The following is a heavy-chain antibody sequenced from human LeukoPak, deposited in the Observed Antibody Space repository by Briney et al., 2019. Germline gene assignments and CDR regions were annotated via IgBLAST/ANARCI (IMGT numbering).Heavy chain of an antibody. CDR3: ARETSLMGYASGLGFNY. D-gene: IGHD6-19*01. V-gene: IGHV4-59*02. J-gene: IGHJ4*02. Sequence: SETLSLTCTVSGGSVGSWYWSWIRQPPGKGLEWIGYIYDSGNTKYNPSLKSRVTISIDTPKNQFSLKLTSVTAADTATYYCARETSLMGYASGLGFNYWGQGILVTVSS. CDR1: GGSVGSWY. CDR2: IYDSGNT.